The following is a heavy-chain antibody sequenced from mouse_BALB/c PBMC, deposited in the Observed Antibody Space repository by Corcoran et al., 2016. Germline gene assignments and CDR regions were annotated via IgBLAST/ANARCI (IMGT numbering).Heavy chain of an antibody. CDR2: INTYTGEP. D-gene: IGHD1-1*01. Sequence: QIQLVQSGPELKKPGETVKISCKASGYTFTYYGMNWVKQAPGKGLKWMGWINTYTGEPTYADDFKGRFAFSLETSASTAYLQINNLKNEDTATYFCARFDFTTDAMDYWGQGTSVTVSS. CDR3: ARFDFTTDAMDY. J-gene: IGHJ4*01. CDR1: GYTFTYYG. V-gene: IGHV9-3-1*01.